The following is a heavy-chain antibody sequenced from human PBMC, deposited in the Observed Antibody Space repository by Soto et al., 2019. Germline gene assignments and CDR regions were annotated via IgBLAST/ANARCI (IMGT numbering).Heavy chain of an antibody. CDR2: ITTSGSAT. V-gene: IGHV3-48*03. Sequence: QLVESGGGLVQPGGSLRLSCAASGFTFSSYEMSWVRQAPGKGLEWVSYITTSGSATYYADSVKGRLTISRDNARNSVYLEMNSLRVEDTAVYYCAREAGGHDWLAPWGQGTQVTVSS. CDR3: AREAGGHDWLAP. CDR1: GFTFSSYE. J-gene: IGHJ5*02. D-gene: IGHD3-10*01.